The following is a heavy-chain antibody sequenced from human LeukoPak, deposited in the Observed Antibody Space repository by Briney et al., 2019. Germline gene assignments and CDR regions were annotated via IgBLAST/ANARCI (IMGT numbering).Heavy chain of an antibody. V-gene: IGHV3-7*03. J-gene: IGHJ6*02. CDR3: TRDLAAVPGPRMDV. CDR1: GFSFSSYY. D-gene: IGHD6-19*01. CDR2: INPDGNER. Sequence: GGSLSLSCAASGFSFSSYYMSWVRQAPGKGLEWVALINPDGNERYYVDSVKGRFTISRDNARNSLYLQMDSLRDDDTAMYFCTRDLAAVPGPRMDVWGQGTTVTVSS.